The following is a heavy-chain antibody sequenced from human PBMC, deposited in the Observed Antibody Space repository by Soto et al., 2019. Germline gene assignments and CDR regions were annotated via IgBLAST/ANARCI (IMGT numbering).Heavy chain of an antibody. D-gene: IGHD1-26*01. CDR1: GGTFSSYA. CDR3: ARDGSYGGNSGYYYYYGMDV. CDR2: IIPIFGTA. J-gene: IGHJ6*02. Sequence: GASVKVSCKASGGTFSSYAISWVRQAPGQGLEWMGGIIPIFGTANYAQKLQGRVTITADESTSTAYMELSSLRSEDTAVYYCARDGSYGGNSGYYYYYGMDVWGQGTTVTVSS. V-gene: IGHV1-69*13.